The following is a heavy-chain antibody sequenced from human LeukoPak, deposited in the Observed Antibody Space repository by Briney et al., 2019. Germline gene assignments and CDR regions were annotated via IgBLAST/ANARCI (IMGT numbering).Heavy chain of an antibody. CDR2: IKRDGSDK. D-gene: IGHD3-22*01. J-gene: IGHJ4*02. CDR1: GFTFSSYW. Sequence: GGSLRLSCAASGFTFSSYWMSWVRQAPGKGLEWVAIIKRDGSDKYYLDSVTGRFTISRDNAKNSLYLQMNSLRAEDTAMYYCVTTKFYDSTGYWALDYWGQGTLVTVSS. CDR3: VTTKFYDSTGYWALDY. V-gene: IGHV3-7*01.